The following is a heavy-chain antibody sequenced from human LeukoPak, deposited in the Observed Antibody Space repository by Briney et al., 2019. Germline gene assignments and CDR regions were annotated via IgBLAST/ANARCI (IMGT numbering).Heavy chain of an antibody. Sequence: PSETLSLTCAVYGGSFSGYYWSWIREPPGKGLEWIGEINHSGRTNYNPSLKSRVTISVDTSKNQISLKLSSVTAADTAVYYCARVGSSSWIYYYMDVWGKGTTVTVSS. CDR2: INHSGRT. V-gene: IGHV4-34*01. CDR3: ARVGSSSWIYYYMDV. D-gene: IGHD6-13*01. J-gene: IGHJ6*03. CDR1: GGSFSGYY.